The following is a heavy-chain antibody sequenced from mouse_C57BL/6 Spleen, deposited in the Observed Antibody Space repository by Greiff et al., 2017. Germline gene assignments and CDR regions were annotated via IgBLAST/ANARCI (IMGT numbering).Heavy chain of an antibody. CDR2: IYPGDGDT. CDR1: GYAFSSSW. J-gene: IGHJ4*01. D-gene: IGHD2-4*01. Sequence: VKLQQSGPELVKPGASVKLSCKASGYAFSSSWMHWVKQRPGKGLEWIGRIYPGDGDTNYNGKFKGKATLTADKSSSTAYMQLSSLTSEDSAFYFCARWKYYDYDRGYAMDYWGQGTSVTVSS. V-gene: IGHV1-82*01. CDR3: ARWKYYDYDRGYAMDY.